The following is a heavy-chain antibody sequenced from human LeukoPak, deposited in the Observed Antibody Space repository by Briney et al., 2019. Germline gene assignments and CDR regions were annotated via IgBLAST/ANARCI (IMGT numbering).Heavy chain of an antibody. V-gene: IGHV1-58*02. CDR1: GFTFTSSA. Sequence: GASLKVSCKASGFTFTSSAMQWVRQARGQRLEWIGWIAVGSGNTNYAQKFQGRVTMTRDTSTSTVYMELSSLRSEDTAVYYCARFAVHRRLTVAGQFGLDYWGQGTLVTVSS. CDR2: IAVGSGNT. CDR3: ARFAVHRRLTVAGQFGLDY. J-gene: IGHJ4*02. D-gene: IGHD6-19*01.